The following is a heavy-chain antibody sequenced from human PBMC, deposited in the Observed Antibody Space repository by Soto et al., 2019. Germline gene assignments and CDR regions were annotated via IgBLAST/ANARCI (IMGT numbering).Heavy chain of an antibody. CDR3: ARAYYYDSSGSPKDY. V-gene: IGHV3-23*01. Sequence: GGSLRLSCAASGFTFSSYAMSWVRQAPGKGLEWVSAISGSGGSTYYADSVKGRFTISRDNSKNTRYLQMNSLRAEDTAVYYCARAYYYDSSGSPKDYWGQGTLVTVSS. CDR1: GFTFSSYA. J-gene: IGHJ4*02. D-gene: IGHD3-22*01. CDR2: ISGSGGST.